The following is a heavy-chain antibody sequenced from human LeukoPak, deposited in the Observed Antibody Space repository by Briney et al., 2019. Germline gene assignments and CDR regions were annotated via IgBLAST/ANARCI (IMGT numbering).Heavy chain of an antibody. CDR1: GLSFSTYS. Sequence: GGSLRLSCVASGLSFSTYSMNWVRQAPGKGLEWVSYISGISNTRYYADSVKGRFTISRDNAKNSLYLQMNSLRAEDTAVYYCARDLEEDGDWGQGTLVTVSS. CDR3: ARDLEEDGD. CDR2: ISGISNTR. D-gene: IGHD5-24*01. J-gene: IGHJ4*02. V-gene: IGHV3-48*04.